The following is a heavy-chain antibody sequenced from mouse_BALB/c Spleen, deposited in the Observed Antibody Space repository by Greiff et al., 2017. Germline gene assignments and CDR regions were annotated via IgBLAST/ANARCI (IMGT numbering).Heavy chain of an antibody. CDR2: ISSGSSTI. CDR3: ARGEFYGNYGAWFAY. J-gene: IGHJ3*01. Sequence: VHVKQSGGGLVQPGGSRKLSCAASGFTFSSFGMHWVRQAPEKGLEWVAYISSGSSTIYYADTVKGRFTISRDNPKNTLFLQMTSLRSEDTAMYYCARGEFYGNYGAWFAYWGQGTLVTVSA. D-gene: IGHD2-1*01. CDR1: GFTFSSFG. V-gene: IGHV5-17*02.